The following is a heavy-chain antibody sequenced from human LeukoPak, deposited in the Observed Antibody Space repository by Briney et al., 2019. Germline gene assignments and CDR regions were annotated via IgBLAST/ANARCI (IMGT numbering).Heavy chain of an antibody. V-gene: IGHV4-4*07. CDR1: GGSISSYY. CDR2: IYTSGST. CDR3: ARGNILCSGGSCSTNIVY. Sequence: PSETLSLTCTVSGGSISSYYWSWIRQPAGKGLEWIGRIYTSGSTNYNPSLKSRVTMSVDTSKNQFSLKLSSVTAADTAVYYCARGNILCSGGSCSTNIVYWGQGTLVTVSS. D-gene: IGHD2-15*01. J-gene: IGHJ4*02.